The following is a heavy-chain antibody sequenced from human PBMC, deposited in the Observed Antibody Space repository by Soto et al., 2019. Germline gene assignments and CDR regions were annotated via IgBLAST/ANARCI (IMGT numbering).Heavy chain of an antibody. J-gene: IGHJ4*02. CDR1: GGIFSTYA. D-gene: IGHD3-10*01. CDR2: IIPLFGTP. CDR3: ARDRDDYGSGNYYNRIDF. V-gene: IGHV1-69*01. Sequence: QVQLVQSGAEVKKPGASVKVSCKASGGIFSTYAISWLRQAPGQGLEWMGGIIPLFGTPNYAQRFQGRVTITADESTSTAYMDLSRLISEDTAVYYCARDRDDYGSGNYYNRIDFWGQGTLVTVSS.